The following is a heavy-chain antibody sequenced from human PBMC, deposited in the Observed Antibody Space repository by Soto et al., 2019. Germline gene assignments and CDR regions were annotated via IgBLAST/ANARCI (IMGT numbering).Heavy chain of an antibody. D-gene: IGHD3-16*01. CDR1: GYIFVNYG. CDR2: ISPYTGNT. Sequence: ASVKVSCKASGYIFVNYGIAWVRQAPGQGLEWMGWISPYTGNTHSATKIQGRLTMTTDTSTSTAYMDLGSLTSDDTAVYYCVRVDSYVTPSRQDVWGQGNTVTVSS. J-gene: IGHJ6*02. CDR3: VRVDSYVTPSRQDV. V-gene: IGHV1-18*01.